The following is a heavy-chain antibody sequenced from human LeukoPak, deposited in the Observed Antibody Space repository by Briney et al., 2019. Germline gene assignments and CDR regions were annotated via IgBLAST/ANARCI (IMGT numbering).Heavy chain of an antibody. V-gene: IGHV1-46*01. CDR2: INPSGGST. CDR3: ARAQGEVYDILTGYYKRDYYYYYGMDV. CDR1: GYTFTSYY. D-gene: IGHD3-9*01. Sequence: ASVKVSCKASGYTFTSYYMHWVRQAPGQGLEWMGIINPSGGSTSYAQKFQGRVTMTRDTSTSTVYMELSCLRSEDTAVYYCARAQGEVYDILTGYYKRDYYYYYGMDVWGKGTTVTVSS. J-gene: IGHJ6*04.